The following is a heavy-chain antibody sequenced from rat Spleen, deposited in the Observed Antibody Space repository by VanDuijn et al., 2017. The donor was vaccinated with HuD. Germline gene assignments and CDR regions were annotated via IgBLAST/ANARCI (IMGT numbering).Heavy chain of an antibody. CDR2: ISSGGST. J-gene: IGHJ4*01. D-gene: IGHD1-11*01. CDR3: TRDREGEGMDYVMDA. V-gene: IGHV2S12*01. CDR1: GFSLTSNG. Sequence: QVQLKESGPGLVQPSQTLSLTCTVSGFSLTSNGVSWVRQPPGKGLEWIAAISSGGSTYYNSALKSRLSISRDTSKSQVFLKMNSLQTEDTAIYCCTRDREGEGMDYVMDAWGQGASVTVSS.